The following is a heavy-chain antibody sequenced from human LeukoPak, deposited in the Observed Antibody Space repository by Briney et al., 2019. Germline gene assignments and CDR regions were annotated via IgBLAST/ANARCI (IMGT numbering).Heavy chain of an antibody. Sequence: SETLSLTCTVSGGSISSSSYYWGWIRQPPGKGLEGFGTIYYSGNTYYNPSLKSRVSISVDTSKNQFSLKLSSVTAADTAVYYCARQAVAGNGFDYWGQGTLVTVSS. V-gene: IGHV4-39*01. J-gene: IGHJ4*02. CDR3: ARQAVAGNGFDY. CDR2: IYYSGNT. D-gene: IGHD6-19*01. CDR1: GGSISSSSYY.